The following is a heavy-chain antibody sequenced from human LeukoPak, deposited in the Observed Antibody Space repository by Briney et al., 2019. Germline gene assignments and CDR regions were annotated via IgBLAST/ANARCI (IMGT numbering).Heavy chain of an antibody. Sequence: SETLSLTCTVSGGSISNYYWSWIRQPPGKELEWIGYIYYIGSTNYNPSLKRRVTISVDTSKNQFSLKLSSVTAADTAVYYCARGGSGWYDGNWFDPWGQGTLVTVSS. CDR1: GGSISNYY. CDR3: ARGGSGWYDGNWFDP. V-gene: IGHV4-59*01. J-gene: IGHJ5*02. CDR2: IYYIGST. D-gene: IGHD6-19*01.